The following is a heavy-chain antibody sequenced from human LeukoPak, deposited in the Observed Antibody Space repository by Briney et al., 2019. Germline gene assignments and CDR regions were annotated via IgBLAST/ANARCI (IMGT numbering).Heavy chain of an antibody. V-gene: IGHV1-18*01. CDR2: ISAYNGNT. CDR3: ARGPQSEWLVFDYYYYGMDV. CDR1: GYTFTSYG. J-gene: IGHJ6*02. Sequence: ASVKVSCKASGYTFTSYGISWVRQAPGQGLEWMGWISAYNGNTNYAQKFQGRVTITRDTSASTAYMELSSLRSEDTAVYYCARGPQSEWLVFDYYYYGMDVWGQGTTVTVSS. D-gene: IGHD6-19*01.